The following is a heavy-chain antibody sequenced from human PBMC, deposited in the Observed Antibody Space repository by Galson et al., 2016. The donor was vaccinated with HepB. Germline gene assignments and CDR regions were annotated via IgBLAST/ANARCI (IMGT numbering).Heavy chain of an antibody. CDR1: GFTFSRYT. CDR3: ARETLLFVAGRGFDP. CDR2: SLSGNHET. D-gene: IGHD2-21*01. Sequence: SVKVSCKASGFTFSRYTIHWLRQAPGQSLEWMGWSLSGNHETKYSQNFQDRLTITTDTSADTAYMELSSLTSEDTAVYYCARETLLFVAGRGFDPWGQGTLVTVSS. J-gene: IGHJ5*02. V-gene: IGHV1-3*01.